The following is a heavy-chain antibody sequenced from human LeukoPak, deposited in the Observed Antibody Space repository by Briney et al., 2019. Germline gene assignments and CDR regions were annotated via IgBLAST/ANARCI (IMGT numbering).Heavy chain of an antibody. V-gene: IGHV1-18*01. CDR3: ARDAPGYCSSTSCYASLGSDY. Sequence: GASVKVSCKASGYTFTSYGISWVRQAPGQGLEWMGWISAYNGNTNYAQKLQGRVTMTTDTSTSTAYMELRSLRSDDTAVYYCARDAPGYCSSTSCYASLGSDYWGQGTLVTVSS. CDR1: GYTFTSYG. CDR2: ISAYNGNT. J-gene: IGHJ4*02. D-gene: IGHD2-2*01.